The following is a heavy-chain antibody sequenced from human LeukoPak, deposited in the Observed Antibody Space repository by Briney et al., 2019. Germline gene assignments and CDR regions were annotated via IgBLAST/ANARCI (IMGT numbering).Heavy chain of an antibody. CDR2: IYYSGYT. CDR3: ARSYSGYDTYYFDY. D-gene: IGHD5-12*01. CDR1: GASISSYY. Sequence: SETLSLTCTVSGASISSYYWSWIRQPPGKGLEWIGCIYYSGYTNYNPSLKRRVTISVDTSKNQFSLKLSSVTAADTAVYYCARSYSGYDTYYFDYWGQGTLVTVSS. V-gene: IGHV4-59*01. J-gene: IGHJ4*02.